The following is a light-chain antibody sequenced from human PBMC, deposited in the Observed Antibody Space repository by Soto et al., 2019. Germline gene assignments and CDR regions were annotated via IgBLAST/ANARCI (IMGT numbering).Light chain of an antibody. CDR1: QTVWSNY. CDR3: HQYADSRT. J-gene: IGKJ2*02. Sequence: EVVLMQSPGTLSLSPGERATLSCRASQTVWSNYLAWFQHRPGQAPRLVIYGASRRATGIPDRFTGSGSGIDFTLTISRLEPEDFAVYYCHQYADSRTFGQGTKVDIK. V-gene: IGKV3-20*01. CDR2: GAS.